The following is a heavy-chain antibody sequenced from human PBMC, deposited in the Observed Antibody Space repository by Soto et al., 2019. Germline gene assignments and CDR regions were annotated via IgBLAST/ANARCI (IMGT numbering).Heavy chain of an antibody. J-gene: IGHJ6*02. CDR3: ASFRYDSGGYYYYHYGMDI. CDR2: INPNTGGT. Sequence: GASVKVSCKASGYTFIDYYIHWVRQAPGQGLEWMGWINPNTGGTSFGQKFQGRVTMTRDRTINTAYMELTRLRSDDTAVYYCASFRYDSGGYYYYHYGMDIWGQGTTVTVSS. V-gene: IGHV1-2*02. CDR1: GYTFIDYY. D-gene: IGHD3-22*01.